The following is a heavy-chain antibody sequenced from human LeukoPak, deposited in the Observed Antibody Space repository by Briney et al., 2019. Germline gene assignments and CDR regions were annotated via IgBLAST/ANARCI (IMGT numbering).Heavy chain of an antibody. Sequence: GGSLRLSCAASGFTFGDHVMPRVRQAPGKGLEWVSGISWHSVNIDYADSVKGRFTISRDNAKNSLYLQMNSLRAEDTALYYCAKDFCSGGGCSYYFYGMDVWGQGTTVTVSS. D-gene: IGHD2-15*01. CDR1: GFTFGDHV. CDR2: ISWHSVNI. V-gene: IGHV3-9*01. J-gene: IGHJ6*02. CDR3: AKDFCSGGGCSYYFYGMDV.